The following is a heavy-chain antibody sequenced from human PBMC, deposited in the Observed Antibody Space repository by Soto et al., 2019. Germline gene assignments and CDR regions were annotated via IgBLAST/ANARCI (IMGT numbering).Heavy chain of an antibody. CDR1: GGTFSSYA. D-gene: IGHD6-13*01. Sequence: QVQLVQSGAEVKKPGSSVKVSCKASGGTFSSYAITWVRQAPEEGLEWMGGIIPMLGTANYAQRFQGRVTISADEPTSTAYMELISLRSEDTAVYYCATSRSYSSSWYGRYFDYWGQGTLVTVSS. J-gene: IGHJ4*02. V-gene: IGHV1-69*01. CDR2: IIPMLGTA. CDR3: ATSRSYSSSWYGRYFDY.